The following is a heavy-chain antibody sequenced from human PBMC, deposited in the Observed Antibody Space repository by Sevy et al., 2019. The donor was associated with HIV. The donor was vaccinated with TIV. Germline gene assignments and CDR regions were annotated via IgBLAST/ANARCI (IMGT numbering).Heavy chain of an antibody. Sequence: GGSLRLSCAASGFTFSNAWMSWVRQAPGKGLEWVGRIKSKTDGGTTDYAAPVKGRLTISRDDSKNTLYLQMNSLKTEDTAVYYCTTNTYYYDSRGYPNAFDIWGQGTMVTVSS. D-gene: IGHD3-22*01. V-gene: IGHV3-15*01. J-gene: IGHJ3*02. CDR3: TTNTYYYDSRGYPNAFDI. CDR2: IKSKTDGGTT. CDR1: GFTFSNAW.